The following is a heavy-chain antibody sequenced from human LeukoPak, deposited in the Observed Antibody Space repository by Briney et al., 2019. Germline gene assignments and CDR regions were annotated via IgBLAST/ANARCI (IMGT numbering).Heavy chain of an antibody. V-gene: IGHV3-11*04. CDR1: RFTFSDYY. CDR2: ISSSGSTI. D-gene: IGHD5-18*01. J-gene: IGHJ4*02. CDR3: ASWDLRGYSYGTLGY. Sequence: GGSLRLSCAASRFTFSDYYMSWIRQAPGKGLEWISYISSSGSTIYYAGSVKGRFTMSRDNAKNTLYLQMNSLRAEDTAVYYCASWDLRGYSYGTLGYWGQGTRVTVSS.